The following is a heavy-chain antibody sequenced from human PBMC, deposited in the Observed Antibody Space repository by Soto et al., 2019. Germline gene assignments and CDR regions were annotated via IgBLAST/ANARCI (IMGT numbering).Heavy chain of an antibody. V-gene: IGHV1-24*01. Sequence: SVKVSCKVSGYTLTELSMHWVRQAPGKGLEWMGGFDPEDGETIYAQKFQGRVTMTEDTSTDTAYMELSSLRSEDTAVYYCATIFSGSYSNWFDPWGQGTLVTVSS. CDR2: FDPEDGET. J-gene: IGHJ5*02. D-gene: IGHD1-26*01. CDR3: ATIFSGSYSNWFDP. CDR1: GYTLTELS.